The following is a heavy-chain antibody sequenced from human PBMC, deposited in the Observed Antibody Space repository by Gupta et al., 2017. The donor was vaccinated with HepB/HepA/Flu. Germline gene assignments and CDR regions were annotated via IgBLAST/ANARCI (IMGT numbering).Heavy chain of an antibody. V-gene: IGHV4-39*01. Sequence: QLQLQESGPGLVIPWETLSLTCSVSSGSINSKNFYWGWVRQPPGKGLEWIANIYYSGTTQYKPSLKNRDTVSVDTSMNQFSLRLTSVTAADTAVYFCAKGFCDSTSCYFPFDSWGQGTLVTVSS. CDR1: SGSINSKNFY. D-gene: IGHD2-2*01. CDR2: IYYSGTT. J-gene: IGHJ4*02. CDR3: AKGFCDSTSCYFPFDS.